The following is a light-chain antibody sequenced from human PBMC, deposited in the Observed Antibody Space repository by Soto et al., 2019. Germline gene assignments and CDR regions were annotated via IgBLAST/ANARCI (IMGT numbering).Light chain of an antibody. Sequence: QSVLTQPRSVSGSPGQSVTISCTGTSSDVGAYDYVSWYQQDPGKAPKVLIYDVSERPSGVPDRFSGSKSDNTASLTISGLQPEDEADYYCSSYAGSYTFVVFGGGTKLTVL. V-gene: IGLV2-11*01. CDR3: SSYAGSYTFVV. CDR1: SSDVGAYDY. J-gene: IGLJ2*01. CDR2: DVS.